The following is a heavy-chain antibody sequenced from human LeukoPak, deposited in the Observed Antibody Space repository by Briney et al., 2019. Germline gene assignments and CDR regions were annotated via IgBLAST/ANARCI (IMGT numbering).Heavy chain of an antibody. CDR1: GGSISSYH. CDR2: IYYSGST. V-gene: IGHV4-59*01. D-gene: IGHD2-2*01. Sequence: SETLSLTCTVSGGSISSYHWSWIRQPPGKGLEWIGYIYYSGSTNYNPSLKSRVTISVDTSKNQFSLKLSSVTAADTAVYYCARGPGYCSSTSCYVVAFDIWGQGTMVTVSS. CDR3: ARGPGYCSSTSCYVVAFDI. J-gene: IGHJ3*02.